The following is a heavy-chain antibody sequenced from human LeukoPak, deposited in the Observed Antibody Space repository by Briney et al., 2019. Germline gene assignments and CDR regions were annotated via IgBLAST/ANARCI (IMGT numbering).Heavy chain of an antibody. D-gene: IGHD3-10*01. V-gene: IGHV4-34*01. CDR2: INHSGST. CDR1: GGSFSGYY. CDR3: ARGVSIVVRGVRYYYYYYMDV. J-gene: IGHJ6*03. Sequence: SETLSLTCAVYGGSFSGYYWSWIRQPPGKGLEWIEEINHSGSTNYNPSLKSRVTISVDTSKNQFSLKLSSVTAADTAVYYCARGVSIVVRGVRYYYYYYMDVWGKGTTVTVSS.